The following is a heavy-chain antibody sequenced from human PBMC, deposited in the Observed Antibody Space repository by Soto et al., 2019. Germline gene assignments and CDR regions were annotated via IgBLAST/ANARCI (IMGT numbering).Heavy chain of an antibody. D-gene: IGHD3-9*01. CDR2: INAGNGNT. CDR3: ARANYDILTGYPTAPDY. Sequence: QVQLVQSGAEVKKPGASVKVSCKASGYTFTSYAMHWVRQAPGQRLEWMGWINAGNGNTKYSQKFQGRVTITRDTSASKAYMELSSLRSEDTAVYYCARANYDILTGYPTAPDYWGQGTLVTVSS. CDR1: GYTFTSYA. V-gene: IGHV1-3*01. J-gene: IGHJ4*02.